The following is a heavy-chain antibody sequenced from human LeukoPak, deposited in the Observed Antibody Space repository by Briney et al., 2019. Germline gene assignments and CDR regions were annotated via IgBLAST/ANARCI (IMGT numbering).Heavy chain of an antibody. D-gene: IGHD3-22*01. CDR1: GYTFTSYY. V-gene: IGHV1-2*02. J-gene: IGHJ3*02. Sequence: ASVKVSCKASGYTFTSYYMHWVRQAPGQGLEWMGWINPNSGGTNYAQKFQGRVTMTRDTSISTAYMELSRLRSDDTTVYYCARDSDSSGWLTPVGAFDIWGQGTMVTVSS. CDR2: INPNSGGT. CDR3: ARDSDSSGWLTPVGAFDI.